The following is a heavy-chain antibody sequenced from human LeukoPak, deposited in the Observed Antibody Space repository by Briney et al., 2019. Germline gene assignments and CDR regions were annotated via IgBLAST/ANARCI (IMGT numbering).Heavy chain of an antibody. Sequence: PGRSLRLSCAASGFTLSSYAMHWVRQAPGKGLEWVAVISYDGSNKYYADFVKGRFTFSRDNAKNTLYLQMNSLRAVDTAVYYCARPIAVAGLFDYWGQGTLVIVSS. J-gene: IGHJ4*02. CDR2: ISYDGSNK. D-gene: IGHD6-19*01. V-gene: IGHV3-30*04. CDR3: ARPIAVAGLFDY. CDR1: GFTLSSYA.